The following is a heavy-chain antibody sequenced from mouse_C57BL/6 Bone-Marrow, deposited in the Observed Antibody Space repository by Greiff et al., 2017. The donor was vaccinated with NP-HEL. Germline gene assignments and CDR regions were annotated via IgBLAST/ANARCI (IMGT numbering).Heavy chain of an antibody. J-gene: IGHJ2*01. D-gene: IGHD1-1*01. Sequence: QVQLQQPGAELVKPGASVKMSCKASGYTFTSYWITWVKQRPGQGLEWIGDIYPGSGSTNYNEKFKSKATLTVDTSSSTAYMQLSSLTSEDSAVYYCARGRYCGSGGYFDYWGQGTTLTVSS. CDR2: IYPGSGST. V-gene: IGHV1-55*01. CDR3: ARGRYCGSGGYFDY. CDR1: GYTFTSYW.